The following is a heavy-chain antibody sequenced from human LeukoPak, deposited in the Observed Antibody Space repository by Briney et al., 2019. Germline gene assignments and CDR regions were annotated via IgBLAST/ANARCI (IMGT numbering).Heavy chain of an antibody. Sequence: GGPLRLSCAASGFTFSSYSMNWVRHASGKRLEWVGRIRSKANSYATAYAASVKGRFTISRDDSKNTEYLQMHSLKTEDTAVYYCTRHGMVRGVIYYYYYYMDVWGKGTTVTVSS. V-gene: IGHV3-73*01. D-gene: IGHD3-10*01. CDR1: GFTFSSYS. CDR2: IRSKANSYAT. J-gene: IGHJ6*03. CDR3: TRHGMVRGVIYYYYYYMDV.